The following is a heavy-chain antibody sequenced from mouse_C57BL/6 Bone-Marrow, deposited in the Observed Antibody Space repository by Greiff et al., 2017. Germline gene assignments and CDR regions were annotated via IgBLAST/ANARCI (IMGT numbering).Heavy chain of an antibody. J-gene: IGHJ1*03. CDR3: ARTFSTTGVESWYFDV. CDR1: GFSLTSYG. Sequence: VQLQESGPGLVQPSQSLSITCTVSGFSLTSYGVHWVRQSPGKGLEWLGVIWSGGSTDYNAAFISRLSISKDNSKSQVFFKMNSLQADDTAIYYCARTFSTTGVESWYFDVWGTGTTVTVSS. D-gene: IGHD1-1*01. CDR2: IWSGGST. V-gene: IGHV2-2*01.